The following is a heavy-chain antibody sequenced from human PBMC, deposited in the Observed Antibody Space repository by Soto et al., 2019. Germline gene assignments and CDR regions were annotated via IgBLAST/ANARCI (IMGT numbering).Heavy chain of an antibody. D-gene: IGHD2-15*01. CDR3: ARGRVVVAATREYFQH. V-gene: IGHV3-9*01. J-gene: IGHJ1*01. CDR2: ISWSSGSI. CDR1: GFTFDDYA. Sequence: PGGSLRLSCAASGFTFDDYAMHWVRQAPGKGLEWVSGISWSSGSIGYADSVKGRFTISRDNAKNSLYLQMNSLRAEDTAVYYCARGRVVVAATREYFQHWGQGTLVTVSS.